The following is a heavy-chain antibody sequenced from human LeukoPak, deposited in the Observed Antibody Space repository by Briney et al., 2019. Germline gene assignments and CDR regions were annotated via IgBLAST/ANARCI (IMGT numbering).Heavy chain of an antibody. J-gene: IGHJ2*01. CDR3: AKGSSYSFGYWYFDL. CDR2: ISWNSGSV. D-gene: IGHD5-18*01. Sequence: GRSLRLSCAASGFTFDDYAMHWVRQAPGKGLEWVSVISWNSGSVVYADCVKGRFTISRDNAKNSLYLQMNSLRAEDMALYFCAKGSSYSFGYWYFDLWGRGTLVTVSS. V-gene: IGHV3-9*03. CDR1: GFTFDDYA.